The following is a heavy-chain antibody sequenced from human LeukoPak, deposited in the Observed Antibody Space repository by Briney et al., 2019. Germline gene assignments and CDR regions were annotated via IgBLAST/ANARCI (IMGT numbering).Heavy chain of an antibody. J-gene: IGHJ5*02. CDR2: IYYSGNT. V-gene: IGHV4-59*04. D-gene: IGHD6-13*01. CDR3: ARHVGGSSLFDP. CDR1: GGSISSYY. Sequence: SETLSLTCTVSGGSISSYYWSWIRQPPGKGLEWIGYIYYSGNTYYNPSLKSRVTISEDTSKNQFSLKLRSVTAADTAVYYCARHVGGSSLFDPWGQGTLVTVSS.